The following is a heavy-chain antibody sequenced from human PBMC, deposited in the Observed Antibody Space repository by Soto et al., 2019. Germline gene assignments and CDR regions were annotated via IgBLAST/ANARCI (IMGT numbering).Heavy chain of an antibody. J-gene: IGHJ4*02. CDR2: ISYDGSNK. CDR1: GFTFSSYG. Sequence: GGSLRLSCAASGFTFSSYGMHWVRQAPGKGLEWVAVISYDGSNKYYADSVKGRFTISRDNSKNTLYLQMNSLRAEDTAVYYCAKADDILTGYDYWGKGTLVTVS. D-gene: IGHD3-9*01. V-gene: IGHV3-30*18. CDR3: AKADDILTGYDY.